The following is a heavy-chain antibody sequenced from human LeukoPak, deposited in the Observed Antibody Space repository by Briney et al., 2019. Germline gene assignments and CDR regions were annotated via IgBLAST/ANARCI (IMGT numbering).Heavy chain of an antibody. CDR3: AKDAASDPINWFDP. CDR1: GFTFDDYA. V-gene: IGHV3-9*01. Sequence: PGGSLRLSCAASGFTFDDYAMHWARQAPGKGLEWVSGISWNSGIIGYADSVKGRFTVSRDNAKNSLYLQMNSLRAEDTALYYCAKDAASDPINWFDPWGQGTLVTVSS. CDR2: ISWNSGII. D-gene: IGHD6-13*01. J-gene: IGHJ5*02.